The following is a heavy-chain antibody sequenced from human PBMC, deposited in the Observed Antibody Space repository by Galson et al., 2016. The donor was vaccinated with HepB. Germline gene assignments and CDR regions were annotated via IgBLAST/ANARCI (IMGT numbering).Heavy chain of an antibody. J-gene: IGHJ4*02. CDR2: IYYTGST. CDR3: ARGPALPYYPVWGSVRYGYFDN. V-gene: IGHV4-39*01. CDR1: GDSIRSDTHY. D-gene: IGHD3-16*02. Sequence: ETLSLTCTVSGDSIRSDTHYWGWIRQAPGKGLEWIGTIYYTGSTYYHPSLQSRVTMSVDTSKRQLSLKLNSVTGPDTAVYYCARGPALPYYPVWGSVRYGYFDNWGQGGLVIVSS.